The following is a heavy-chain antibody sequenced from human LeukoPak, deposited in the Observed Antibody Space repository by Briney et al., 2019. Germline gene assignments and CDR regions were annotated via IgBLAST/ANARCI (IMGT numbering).Heavy chain of an antibody. V-gene: IGHV1-69*13. D-gene: IGHD3-22*01. CDR1: GGTFSSYA. J-gene: IGHJ6*02. CDR3: ARDLRNYYDSSGYYYFYYYYGMDV. CDR2: IIPIFGTA. Sequence: ASVKVSCKASGGTFSSYAISWVRQAPGQGLEWMGGIIPIFGTANYAQKFQGRVTITADESTSTAYMELSSLRSEGTAVYYCARDLRNYYDSSGYYYFYYYYGMDVWGQGTTVTVSS.